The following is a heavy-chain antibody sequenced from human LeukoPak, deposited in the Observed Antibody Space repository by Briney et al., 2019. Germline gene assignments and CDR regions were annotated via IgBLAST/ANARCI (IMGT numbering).Heavy chain of an antibody. D-gene: IGHD6-19*01. J-gene: IGHJ4*02. CDR1: GFTFSGSA. Sequence: QSGGSLRLSCAASGFTFSGSAMHWVRQASGKGLEWVGRIRSKANSYATAYAASVKGRFTISRDDSKNTAYLQMNSLKTEDTAVYCCTRRGTRAVAGTEYTFDYWGQGTLVTVSS. CDR2: IRSKANSYAT. V-gene: IGHV3-73*01. CDR3: TRRGTRAVAGTEYTFDY.